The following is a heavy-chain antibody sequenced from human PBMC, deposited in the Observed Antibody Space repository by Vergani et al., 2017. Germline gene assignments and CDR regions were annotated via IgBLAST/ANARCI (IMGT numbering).Heavy chain of an antibody. CDR3: ARWITGTTHFDY. CDR1: GGSISSYY. Sequence: QVQLQESGPGLVKPSETLSLTCTVSGGSISSYYWSWIRQPPGKGLEWIGYIYYSGSTNYNPSLKSRVTISVDTSKNQFSLKLSSVTAADTAVYYCARWITGTTHFDYWGQETLVTVSS. CDR2: IYYSGST. V-gene: IGHV4-59*01. J-gene: IGHJ4*02. D-gene: IGHD1-20*01.